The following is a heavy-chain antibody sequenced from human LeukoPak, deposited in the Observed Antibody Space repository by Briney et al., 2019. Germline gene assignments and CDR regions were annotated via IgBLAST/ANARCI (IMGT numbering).Heavy chain of an antibody. CDR2: INPNSGST. CDR1: GYTFTGYY. CDR3: ARDRTYCSGTSCYPSVFDY. Sequence: GASVKVSCKASGYTFTGYYMHWVRQAPGQGLEWMGRINPNSGSTNYAQKFQGRVTMTRDTSISTAYMELSRLRSDDTAVYYCARDRTYCSGTSCYPSVFDYWGQGTLVTVSS. V-gene: IGHV1-2*06. J-gene: IGHJ4*02. D-gene: IGHD2-2*01.